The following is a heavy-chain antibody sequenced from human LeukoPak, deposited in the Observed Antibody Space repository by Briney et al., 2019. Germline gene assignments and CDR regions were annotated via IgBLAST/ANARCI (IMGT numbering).Heavy chain of an antibody. V-gene: IGHV3-21*03. CDR3: ARDGYYDFWSGYYRNDYYYYMDV. CDR2: ISSSSSYI. D-gene: IGHD3-3*01. Sequence: PGRSLRLSCAASGFTFSSYGMNWVRQAPGKGLEWVSSISSSSSYIYYADSVKGRFTISRDDAKNSLYLQMNSLRAEDTAVYYCARDGYYDFWSGYYRNDYYYYMDVWGKGTTVTVSS. J-gene: IGHJ6*03. CDR1: GFTFSSYG.